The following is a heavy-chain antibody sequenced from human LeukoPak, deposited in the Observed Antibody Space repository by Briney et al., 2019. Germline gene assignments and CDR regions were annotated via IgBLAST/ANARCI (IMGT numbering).Heavy chain of an antibody. J-gene: IGHJ4*02. Sequence: GGSLRLSCAASGFTFSSYSMNWVRQAPGKGLEWVSYISSSSSTIYYADSVKGRFTISRDNAKNSLYLQMNSLRAEDTAVYYCASTQVQGELLEDYWGQGTLVTVSS. CDR1: GFTFSSYS. V-gene: IGHV3-48*01. D-gene: IGHD1-7*01. CDR3: ASTQVQGELLEDY. CDR2: ISSSSSTI.